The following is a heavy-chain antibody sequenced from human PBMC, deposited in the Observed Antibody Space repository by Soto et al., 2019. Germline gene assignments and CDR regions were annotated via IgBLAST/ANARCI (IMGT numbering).Heavy chain of an antibody. D-gene: IGHD1-20*01. J-gene: IGHJ5*02. CDR1: GFTFSSYG. Sequence: PGGSLRLSCAASGFTFSSYGMHWVRQAPGKGLEWVAVISYDGSNKYYADSVKGRFTISRDNSKNTLYLQMNSLRAEDTAVYYCAKVTAPRTYNWFDPWGQGTLVTVSS. V-gene: IGHV3-30*18. CDR2: ISYDGSNK. CDR3: AKVTAPRTYNWFDP.